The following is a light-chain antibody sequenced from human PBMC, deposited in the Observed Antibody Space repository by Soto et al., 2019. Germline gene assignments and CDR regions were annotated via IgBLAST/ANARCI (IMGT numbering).Light chain of an antibody. J-gene: IGLJ2*01. V-gene: IGLV1-40*01. CDR2: GNN. Sequence: QSVLTQPPSVSGAPGQRVTISCTGSSSNIGAGYDVHWYQQRPGTAPKLLIYGNNNRPSGVPDRFSGSKSGTSASLAITGLQADDEADYYCQSYDSSLRGSVFGGGTKLTVL. CDR1: SSNIGAGYD. CDR3: QSYDSSLRGSV.